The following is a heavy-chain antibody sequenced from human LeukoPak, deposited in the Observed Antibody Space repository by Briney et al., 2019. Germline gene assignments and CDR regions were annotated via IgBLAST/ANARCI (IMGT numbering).Heavy chain of an antibody. V-gene: IGHV3-23*01. CDR3: AKDTVGYSYVLNFDY. J-gene: IGHJ4*02. CDR1: GFTFSSYA. D-gene: IGHD5-18*01. CDR2: ISGSGGST. Sequence: GGSLRLSCAASGFTFSSYAMSWVRQAPGKGLEWVSAISGSGGSTYYADSVKGRFTISRDNSKNTLYLQMNSLRAEDTAVYYCAKDTVGYSYVLNFDYWGQGTLVTVSS.